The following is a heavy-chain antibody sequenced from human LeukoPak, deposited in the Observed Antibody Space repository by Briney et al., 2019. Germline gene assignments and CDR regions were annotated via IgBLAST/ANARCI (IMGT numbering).Heavy chain of an antibody. Sequence: GGSLRLSCAAPGFTFSSYAMSWVRQAPGKGLEWASAISGSGGSTYYADSVKGRFTISRDNSKNTLYLQMNSLRAEDTAVYYCARGYSYGYNYWGQGTLVTVSS. CDR1: GFTFSSYA. D-gene: IGHD5-18*01. J-gene: IGHJ4*02. CDR3: ARGYSYGYNY. CDR2: ISGSGGST. V-gene: IGHV3-23*01.